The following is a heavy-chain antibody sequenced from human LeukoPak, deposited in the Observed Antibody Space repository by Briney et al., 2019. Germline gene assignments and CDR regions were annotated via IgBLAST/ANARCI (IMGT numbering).Heavy chain of an antibody. Sequence: SSETLSLTCTVSGGSFRSSSYYWGWIRQTPGKGLEWIGYIHHTGSTYYNPSLKSRVTISVDRSKNQFSLKLSSVTAADTAMYFCARTPTYCGGDCYYFDPWGQGTLVTVSS. J-gene: IGHJ5*02. V-gene: IGHV4-39*07. CDR1: GGSFRSSSYY. CDR3: ARTPTYCGGDCYYFDP. CDR2: IHHTGST. D-gene: IGHD2-21*02.